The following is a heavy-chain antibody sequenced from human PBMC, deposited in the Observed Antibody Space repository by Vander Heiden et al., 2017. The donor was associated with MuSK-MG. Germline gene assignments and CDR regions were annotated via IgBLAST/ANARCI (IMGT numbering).Heavy chain of an antibody. CDR1: AFTFSSYG. D-gene: IGHD3-10*01. J-gene: IGHJ5*02. V-gene: IGHV3-30*18. Sequence: QVQLVESGGGVVQPGRSLRLSCAASAFTFSSYGMHWVRQAPGKGLEWVAVISYDGSNKYYADSVKGRFTISRDNSKNTLYLQMNSLRAEDTAVYYCAKGGFMVRGVMGPWGQGTLVTVSS. CDR3: AKGGFMVRGVMGP. CDR2: ISYDGSNK.